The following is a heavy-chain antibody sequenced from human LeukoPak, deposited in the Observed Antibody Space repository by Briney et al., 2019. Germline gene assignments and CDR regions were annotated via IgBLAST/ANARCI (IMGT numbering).Heavy chain of an antibody. CDR1: GFTFSSYS. CDR3: ARGLGYCSGGSCHFANWFDP. D-gene: IGHD2-15*01. Sequence: GGSLRLSCAASGFTFSSYSMNWVRQAPGKGLEWVSSISSSSSYIYYADSVKGRFTISRDNAKNSLYLQMNSLRAEGTAVYYCARGLGYCSGGSCHFANWFDPWGQGTLVTVSS. CDR2: ISSSSSYI. V-gene: IGHV3-21*01. J-gene: IGHJ5*02.